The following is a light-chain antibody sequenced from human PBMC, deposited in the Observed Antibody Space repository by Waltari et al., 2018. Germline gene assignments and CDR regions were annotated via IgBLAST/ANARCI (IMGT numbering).Light chain of an antibody. CDR2: KVS. J-gene: IGKJ2*03. V-gene: IGKV2-30*01. Sequence: DVVMTQSPLSLPVTLGQPASIPCRSSQRLVYSDGNIYLNWFQQRPGQSPRRLIYKVSRRDSGVPDRFSGSGSGTDFTLRISRVEAEDVGLYFCMQGTNWPQSFGQGTKLEIK. CDR3: MQGTNWPQS. CDR1: QRLVYSDGNIY.